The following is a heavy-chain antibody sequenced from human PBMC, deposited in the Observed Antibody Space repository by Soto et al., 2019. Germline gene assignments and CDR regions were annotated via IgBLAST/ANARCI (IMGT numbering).Heavy chain of an antibody. CDR3: ARDRGVGATLDY. J-gene: IGHJ4*02. D-gene: IGHD1-26*01. CDR2: ISSSSSYI. Sequence: EVQLVESGGGLVQPGGSLRLSCAASGFTFSSYSMNWVRQAPGKGLEWVSSISSSSSYIYYADSVKGRFTISRDNAKNSLYLQMNSLRAEDTAVYYCARDRGVGATLDYWGQGTLVTVSS. V-gene: IGHV3-21*01. CDR1: GFTFSSYS.